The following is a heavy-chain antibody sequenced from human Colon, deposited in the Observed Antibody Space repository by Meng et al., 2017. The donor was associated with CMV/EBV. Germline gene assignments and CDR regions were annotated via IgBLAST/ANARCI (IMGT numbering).Heavy chain of an antibody. CDR1: GFSLTTTGVG. CDR3: VYCSPGRNGFSSYYQRVFDY. D-gene: IGHD3-22*01. J-gene: IGHJ4*02. CDR2: IFWDGDK. Sequence: QITLKDSGPTRVQPTQTLTLTCTFSGFSLTTTGVGVGWIRQPPGKALEWLALIFWDGDKRYSPSLNSRLAITKDTSENQVVLTMTNMDPMDTATYYCVYCSPGRNGFSSYYQRVFDYWGQGTLVTVSS. V-gene: IGHV2-5*02.